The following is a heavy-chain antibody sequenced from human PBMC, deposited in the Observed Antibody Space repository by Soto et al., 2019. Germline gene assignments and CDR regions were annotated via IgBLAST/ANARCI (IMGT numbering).Heavy chain of an antibody. V-gene: IGHV4-39*01. CDR2: IDFGGTT. CDR3: ARHWDFATAAPGWFDP. D-gene: IGHD2-2*01. Sequence: SETLSLTCSLSGESINSRSFFWAWIRQPPGRGLEWVGSIDFGGTTYYNSSLESRITISVDTSKNQVFLKLSSVTAADTAVYHCARHWDFATAAPGWFDPWGRGALVTVSS. J-gene: IGHJ5*02. CDR1: GESINSRSFF.